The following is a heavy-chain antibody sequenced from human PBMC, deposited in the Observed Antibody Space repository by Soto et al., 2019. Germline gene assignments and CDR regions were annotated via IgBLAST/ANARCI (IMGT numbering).Heavy chain of an antibody. J-gene: IGHJ3*02. CDR3: ARAQYCSGGSCYPMAFDI. CDR1: GFTFSSYA. CDR2: ISHDGNNK. D-gene: IGHD2-15*01. Sequence: QVQLVESGGGVVQPGRSLRLSCAASGFTFSSYAIHWVRQAPGKGLEWVALISHDGNNKYYADSVKGRFSISRDNFKNTLYLQMNSLGAEDTAVYYCARAQYCSGGSCYPMAFDIWGQGTMVTVSS. V-gene: IGHV3-30-3*01.